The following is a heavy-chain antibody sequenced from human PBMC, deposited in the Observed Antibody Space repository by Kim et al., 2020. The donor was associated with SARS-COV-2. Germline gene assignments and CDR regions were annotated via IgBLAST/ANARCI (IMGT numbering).Heavy chain of an antibody. D-gene: IGHD3-3*01. Sequence: ASVKVSCKASGYTFTSYGISWVRQAPGQGLEWMGWISAYNGNTNYAQKLQGRVTMTTDTSTSTAYMELRSLRSDDTAVYYCAAKRITIFGATGWFDPWGQGTLVTVSS. V-gene: IGHV1-18*01. CDR3: AAKRITIFGATGWFDP. CDR1: GYTFTSYG. J-gene: IGHJ5*02. CDR2: ISAYNGNT.